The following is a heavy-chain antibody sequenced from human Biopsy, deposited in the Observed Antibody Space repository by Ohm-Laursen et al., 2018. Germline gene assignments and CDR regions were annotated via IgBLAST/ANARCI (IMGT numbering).Heavy chain of an antibody. J-gene: IGHJ2*01. CDR2: ISYNERT. CDR3: VREPKTGTAEAWYFDL. CDR1: GASVKTSGYF. D-gene: IGHD3-9*01. V-gene: IGHV4-31*03. Sequence: TLSLTCIVSGASVKTSGYFWAWIRRRPGKGLEWIGYISYNERTHYNPSLTSRLAISFDTSNNRISLQLRSVSVADTAVYYCVREPKTGTAEAWYFDLWGRGSPVTVPS.